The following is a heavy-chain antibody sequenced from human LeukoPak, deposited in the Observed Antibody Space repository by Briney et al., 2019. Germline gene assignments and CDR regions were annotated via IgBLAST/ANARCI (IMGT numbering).Heavy chain of an antibody. CDR3: ARGFCSGGTCYRITGTFDV. V-gene: IGHV3-9*01. Sequence: PGGSLRLSCAASGFTFDDYAMHWVRQAPGKGLEWVSGISWNSGSIGYADSVKGRFTISRDNGNNSLFLEMTSLRADDTAVYYCARGFCSGGTCYRITGTFDVWGHGTMVSVSS. CDR1: GFTFDDYA. CDR2: ISWNSGSI. J-gene: IGHJ3*01. D-gene: IGHD2-15*01.